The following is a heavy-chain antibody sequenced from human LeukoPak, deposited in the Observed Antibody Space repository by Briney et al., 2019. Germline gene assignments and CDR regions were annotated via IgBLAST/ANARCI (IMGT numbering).Heavy chain of an antibody. Sequence: IPGGSLRLSCAASGITFSDYYMSWSRQAPGKGLEWVSYISSSGSTIYYADSVKGRFTISRDNAKNSLYLQMNSLRAEDTAVYYCARTYYDSSGYYCWGQGTLVTVSS. J-gene: IGHJ4*02. CDR1: GITFSDYY. V-gene: IGHV3-11*01. D-gene: IGHD3-22*01. CDR3: ARTYYDSSGYYC. CDR2: ISSSGSTI.